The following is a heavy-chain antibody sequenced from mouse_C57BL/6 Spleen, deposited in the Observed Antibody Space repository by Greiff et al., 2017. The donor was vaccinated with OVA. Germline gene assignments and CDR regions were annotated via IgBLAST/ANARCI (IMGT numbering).Heavy chain of an antibody. D-gene: IGHD2-1*01. V-gene: IGHV5-16*01. J-gene: IGHJ3*01. CDR1: GFTFSDYY. CDR3: ARGDYGNYGFAY. CDR2: INYDGSST. Sequence: EVKVVESEGGLVQPGSSMKLSCTASGFTFSDYYMAWVRQVPEKGLEWVANINYDGSSTYYLDSLKSRFIISRDNAKNILYLQMSSLKSEDTATYYCARGDYGNYGFAYWGQGTLVTVSA.